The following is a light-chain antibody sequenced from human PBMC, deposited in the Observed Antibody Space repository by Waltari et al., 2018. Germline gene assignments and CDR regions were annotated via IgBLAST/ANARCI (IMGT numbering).Light chain of an antibody. V-gene: IGKV3-11*01. J-gene: IGKJ2*01. CDR3: QLRDNWPPYT. CDR2: DAS. Sequence: EIVLTQSPATLSLSPGQRATLSCRASQSITNFLAWYQQKPGQPPRLLIADASSRATGIPARFSGSGSGTDFTLTISRLEPEDFAIYYCQLRDNWPPYTFGQGTKLEIK. CDR1: QSITNF.